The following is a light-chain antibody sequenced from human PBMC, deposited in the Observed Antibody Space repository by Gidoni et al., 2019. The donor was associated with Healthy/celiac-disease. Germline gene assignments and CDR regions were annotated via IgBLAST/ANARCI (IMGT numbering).Light chain of an antibody. CDR1: SGHSSYI. V-gene: IGLV4-60*03. Sequence: VKLTCTLSSGHSSYIIAWHQQQPGKAPRYLMKLEGSGSYNKGSGVPDRFSGSSSGADRYLTISNLQSEDEADYYCETWDSNTYWVFGGGTKLTVL. J-gene: IGLJ3*02. CDR2: LEGSGSY. CDR3: ETWDSNTYWV.